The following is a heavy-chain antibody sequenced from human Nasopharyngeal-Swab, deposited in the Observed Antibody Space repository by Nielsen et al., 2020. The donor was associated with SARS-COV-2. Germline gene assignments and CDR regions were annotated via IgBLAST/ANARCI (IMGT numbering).Heavy chain of an antibody. D-gene: IGHD2-15*01. CDR2: ISASVIDT. CDR3: AKDSGLAVVAAATPAYY. V-gene: IGHV3-23*01. Sequence: GESLKISCAASGFTFSSYAMTWFRQAPGKGPEWVSTISASVIDTNYADSVKGRFTISRDNSRSTLLLQMSSLRAEDTAVYYCAKDSGLAVVAAATPAYYWGQGTLVIVSS. CDR1: GFTFSSYA. J-gene: IGHJ4*02.